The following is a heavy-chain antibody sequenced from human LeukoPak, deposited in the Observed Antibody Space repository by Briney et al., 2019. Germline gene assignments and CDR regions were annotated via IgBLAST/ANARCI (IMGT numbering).Heavy chain of an antibody. CDR3: ARVNPHGHYGSGSLPRYYYYYMDV. Sequence: PSETLSLTCTVSGGSISSSSYYWGWIRQPPGKGLEWIGSIYYSGSTYYNPSLKSRVTISVDTSKNQFSLKLSSVTAADTAVYYCARVNPHGHYGSGSLPRYYYYYMDVWGKGTTVTISS. CDR2: IYYSGST. J-gene: IGHJ6*03. CDR1: GGSISSSSYY. D-gene: IGHD3-10*01. V-gene: IGHV4-39*01.